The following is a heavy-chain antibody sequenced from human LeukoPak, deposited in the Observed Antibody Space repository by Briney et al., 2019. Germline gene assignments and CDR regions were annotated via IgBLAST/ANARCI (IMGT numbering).Heavy chain of an antibody. Sequence: SETLSLTCAVSGGSFSGYYWSWIRQPPGKGLEWIGEINHSGSTNYNPSLKSRVTISVDTSKNQFSLKLSSVTAADTAVYYCARFINYGSGSDWFDPWGQGTLVTVSS. D-gene: IGHD3-10*01. CDR1: GGSFSGYY. CDR2: INHSGST. V-gene: IGHV4-34*01. J-gene: IGHJ5*02. CDR3: ARFINYGSGSDWFDP.